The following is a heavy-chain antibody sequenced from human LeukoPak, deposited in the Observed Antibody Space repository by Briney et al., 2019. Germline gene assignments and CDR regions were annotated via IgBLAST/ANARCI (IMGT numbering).Heavy chain of an antibody. Sequence: GASVKVSFKASGYTFTGYYMHWVRQAPGQGLEWMGWINPKSGGTNYAQNFQGRVTMTRDTSISTAYMELSRLRSDDTAVYYCARDVVATISPGYWGQGTLVTVSS. V-gene: IGHV1-2*02. CDR2: INPKSGGT. J-gene: IGHJ4*02. CDR1: GYTFTGYY. CDR3: ARDVVATISPGY. D-gene: IGHD5-12*01.